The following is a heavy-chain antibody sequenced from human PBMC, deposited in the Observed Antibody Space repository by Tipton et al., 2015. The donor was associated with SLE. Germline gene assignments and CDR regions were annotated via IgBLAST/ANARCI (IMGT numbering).Heavy chain of an antibody. CDR1: GFSISSGYY. D-gene: IGHD2-21*01. CDR3: ARRPGGGVFNY. CDR2: INNGGTT. Sequence: LRLSCDVTGFSISSGYYWSWIRQTPGKGLEWIGDINNGGTTNYNPSLKSRVVISVDTSKKQFSLNLYSVTAADTAVYYCARRPGGGVFNYWGQGTLVAVSS. V-gene: IGHV4-38-2*01. J-gene: IGHJ4*02.